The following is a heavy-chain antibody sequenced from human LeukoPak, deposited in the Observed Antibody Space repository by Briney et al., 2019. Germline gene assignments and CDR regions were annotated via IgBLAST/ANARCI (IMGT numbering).Heavy chain of an antibody. CDR1: GFTFSSYT. J-gene: IGHJ5*02. CDR2: IKRDGGEI. V-gene: IGHV3-7*01. CDR3: ARSEGWFDP. Sequence: GGSLRLSCAASGFTFSSYTMKWVRQAPGKGLEWVANIKRDGGEIYYVSSVKGRFIISRDNAKNSLYLQMNSLRAEDTAVYYCARSEGWFDPWGQGTLVTVSS.